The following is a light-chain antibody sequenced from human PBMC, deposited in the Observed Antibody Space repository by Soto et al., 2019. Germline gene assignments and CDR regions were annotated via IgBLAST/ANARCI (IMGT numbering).Light chain of an antibody. V-gene: IGLV3-21*02. Sequence: SYELTQPPSVSVAPGQTARITCGGNNIGSKSVPWYQEKPGQTPVLVVYDDSDRPSAIPERFSGSNSGNTATLTISRVEAGDEADYYCQVWDSSSDHPRVVFGGGTKLTVL. CDR2: DDS. J-gene: IGLJ2*01. CDR1: NIGSKS. CDR3: QVWDSSSDHPRVV.